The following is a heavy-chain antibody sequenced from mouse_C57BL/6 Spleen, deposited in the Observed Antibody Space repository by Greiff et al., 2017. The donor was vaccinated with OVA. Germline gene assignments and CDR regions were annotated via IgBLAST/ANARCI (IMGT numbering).Heavy chain of an antibody. Sequence: VQLQQPGAELVKPGASVKLSCKASGYTFTSYWMHWVKQRPGQGLEWIGMIHPNSGSTNYNEKFKSKATLTVDKSSSTAYMQLSSLTSEDSAVYYCARDGITTVVNYWGQGTTLTVSS. CDR3: ARDGITTVVNY. J-gene: IGHJ2*01. D-gene: IGHD1-1*01. CDR2: IHPNSGST. CDR1: GYTFTSYW. V-gene: IGHV1-64*01.